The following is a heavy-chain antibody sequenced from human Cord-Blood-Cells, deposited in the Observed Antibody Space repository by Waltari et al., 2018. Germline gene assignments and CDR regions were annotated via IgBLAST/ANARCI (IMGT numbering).Heavy chain of an antibody. J-gene: IGHJ5*02. CDR2: IWDDGSNK. CDR3: ARDLGGGWFDP. CDR1: GFTFSSYG. D-gene: IGHD3-16*01. V-gene: IGHV3-33*01. Sequence: QVQLVESGGGVVQPGRSLRLSCAASGFTFSSYGRHWVRQAPGKGLEGVAVIWDDGSNKYYADSVKGRFTISRDNSKNTLYLQMNSLRAEDTAVYYCARDLGGGWFDPWGQGTLVTVSS.